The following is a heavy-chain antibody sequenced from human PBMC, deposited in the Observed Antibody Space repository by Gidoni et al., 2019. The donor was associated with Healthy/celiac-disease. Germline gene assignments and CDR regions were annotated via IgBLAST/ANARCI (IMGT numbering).Heavy chain of an antibody. CDR3: ARDRGGYFDY. V-gene: IGHV3-53*02. D-gene: IGHD3-16*01. CDR2: IYSGGST. J-gene: IGHJ4*02. CDR1: GFPDSSNY. Sequence: EVQLVETGGGLIQPGGSLSLSCAASGFPDSSNYMSWVRQAPGKGLEWVSVIYSGGSTYYADSVKGRFTISRDNSKNTLYLQMNSLRAEDTAVYYCARDRGGYFDYWGQGTLVTVSS.